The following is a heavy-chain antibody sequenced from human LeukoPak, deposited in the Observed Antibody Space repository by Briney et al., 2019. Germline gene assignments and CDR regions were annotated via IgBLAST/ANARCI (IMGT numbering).Heavy chain of an antibody. D-gene: IGHD6-13*01. CDR2: INSDGSST. V-gene: IGHV3-74*01. CDR1: GFTFSSYW. CDR3: ATTSEQLVLGWFDP. J-gene: IGHJ5*02. Sequence: AGGSLRLSCAASGFTFSSYWMHWVRQAPGKGLVWVSRINSDGSSTNYADSVKGRFTISRDNAKNTLYLQMNSLRAEDTAVYYCATTSEQLVLGWFDPWGQGTLVTVSS.